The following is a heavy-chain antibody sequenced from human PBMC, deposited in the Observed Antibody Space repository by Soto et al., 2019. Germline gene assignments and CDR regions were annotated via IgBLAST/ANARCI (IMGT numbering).Heavy chain of an antibody. CDR1: GFSFSVYG. Sequence: PGGSLRLSCAASGFSFSVYGMHWVRQAPGKGLEWVALIWNDGNKKIYGDSVKGRFTVSRDNSKNTVYLQMNSLRVEDTAEYHCARELWGKSCSGRSCATLDHWGQGTLVTVSS. J-gene: IGHJ4*02. D-gene: IGHD2-15*01. CDR2: IWNDGNKK. V-gene: IGHV3-33*01. CDR3: ARELWGKSCSGRSCATLDH.